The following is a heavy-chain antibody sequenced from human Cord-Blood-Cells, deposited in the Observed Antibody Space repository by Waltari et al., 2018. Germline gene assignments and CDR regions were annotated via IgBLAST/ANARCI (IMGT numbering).Heavy chain of an antibody. CDR3: ARSYYDSSGYFDY. D-gene: IGHD3-22*01. J-gene: IGHJ4*02. CDR2: IKQDGSEK. CDR1: GFTFSSYW. Sequence: EVQLVESGGGLVQPGGSLRLSCAASGFTFSSYWMSWVRQAPGKGVEWVANIKQDGSEKYYVDSVKGRFTISRDNAKNSLYLQMNSLRAEDTAVYYCARSYYDSSGYFDYWGQGTLVTVSS. V-gene: IGHV3-7*01.